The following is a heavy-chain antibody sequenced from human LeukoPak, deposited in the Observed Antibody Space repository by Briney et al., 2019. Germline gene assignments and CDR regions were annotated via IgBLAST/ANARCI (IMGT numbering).Heavy chain of an antibody. CDR3: ARGFDYYDSTGSGY. D-gene: IGHD3-22*01. CDR2: INGDGRST. V-gene: IGHV3-74*01. CDR1: GFTFDDYA. Sequence: PGRSLRLSCAASGFTFDDYAMHWVRQAPGKGLVWVSRINGDGRSTTYADSAKGRFTISRDNAKNTLYLQMNSLRVEDTAVYYCARGFDYYDSTGSGYWGQGTLVTVSS. J-gene: IGHJ4*02.